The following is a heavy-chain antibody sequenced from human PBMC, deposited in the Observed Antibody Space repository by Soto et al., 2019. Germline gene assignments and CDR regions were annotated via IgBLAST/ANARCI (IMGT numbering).Heavy chain of an antibody. D-gene: IGHD6-19*01. CDR3: ARQRLIYSSGFDY. CDR2: IKQDGSEK. J-gene: IGHJ4*02. V-gene: IGHV3-7*01. CDR1: GFTFSSYW. Sequence: GGSLRLSCAASGFTFSSYWMSWVHQAPGKGLEWVANIKQDGSEKYYVDSVKGRFTISRDNAKNSLYLQMNSLRAEDTAVYYCARQRLIYSSGFDYWGQGTLVTVSS.